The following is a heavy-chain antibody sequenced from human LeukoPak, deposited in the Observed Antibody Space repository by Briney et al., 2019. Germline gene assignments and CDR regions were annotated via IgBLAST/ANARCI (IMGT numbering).Heavy chain of an antibody. J-gene: IGHJ6*02. Sequence: SETLSLTCTVSGGSISSYYWSWIRQPPGKGREGIGYIYYSGSTNYNPSLKSRVTISVDTSKNQFSLKLSSVTAADTAVYYCARVGNPDYDFWSGFSMDVWGQGTTVTVSS. CDR3: ARVGNPDYDFWSGFSMDV. CDR1: GGSISSYY. CDR2: IYYSGST. D-gene: IGHD3-3*01. V-gene: IGHV4-59*13.